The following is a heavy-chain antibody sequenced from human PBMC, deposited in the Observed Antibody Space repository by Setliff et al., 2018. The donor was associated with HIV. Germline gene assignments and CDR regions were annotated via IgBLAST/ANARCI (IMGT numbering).Heavy chain of an antibody. V-gene: IGHV4-34*01. J-gene: IGHJ4*02. D-gene: IGHD3-3*01. CDR1: GGSFSGHY. Sequence: LSLTCAVYGGSFSGHYWNWVRQPPGKGLEWIGEINESGRINYNPSLKSRLIISVDTSKKQFSLNLISMTAADTGVYFCARETDVSTSWFGGYYFDFWGQGTLVTVSS. CDR3: ARETDVSTSWFGGYYFDF. CDR2: INESGRI.